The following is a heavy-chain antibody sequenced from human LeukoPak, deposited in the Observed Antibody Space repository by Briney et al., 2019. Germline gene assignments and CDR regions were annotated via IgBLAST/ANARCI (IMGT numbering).Heavy chain of an antibody. CDR3: ARGMYYYDSSYSVY. V-gene: IGHV3-66*01. CDR2: IYSGGST. Sequence: GGSLRLSCAASGFTVSINYMSWVRQAPGKGLEWVSVIYSGGSTYYADSVKGRFTISRDNSKNTLYLQMNSLRAEDTAVYYCARGMYYYDSSYSVYWGQGTLVTVSS. CDR1: GFTVSINY. J-gene: IGHJ4*02. D-gene: IGHD3-22*01.